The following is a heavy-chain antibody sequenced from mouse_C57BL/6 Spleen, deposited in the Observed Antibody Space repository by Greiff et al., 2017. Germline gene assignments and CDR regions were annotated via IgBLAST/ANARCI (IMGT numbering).Heavy chain of an antibody. V-gene: IGHV1-5*01. CDR3: TGGACGAWFAY. CDR1: GYTFTSYW. D-gene: IGHD3-1*01. CDR2: IYPGNSGT. Sequence: EVQLVESGPVLARPGASVKISCKTSGYTFTSYWMHWVKQRPGQGLEWIGDIYPGNSGTRYNQKFKGKAKLTAVTSASTAYMELSSLTNEDSAVFYCTGGACGAWFAYWGQGTLVTVSA. J-gene: IGHJ3*01.